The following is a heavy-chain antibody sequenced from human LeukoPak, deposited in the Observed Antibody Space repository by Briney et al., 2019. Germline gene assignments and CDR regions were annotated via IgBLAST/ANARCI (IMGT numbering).Heavy chain of an antibody. CDR1: GYTFTGYY. D-gene: IGHD2-2*01. Sequence: ASVKVSCKASGYTFTGYYMHWVRQAPGQGLEWMGWINPNSGGTNYAQKFQGWVTMTRDTSISTAYMELSRLRSDDTAVYYCARDGSSGTSWDGYWFDPWGQGTLVTVSS. CDR3: ARDGSSGTSWDGYWFDP. CDR2: INPNSGGT. J-gene: IGHJ5*02. V-gene: IGHV1-2*04.